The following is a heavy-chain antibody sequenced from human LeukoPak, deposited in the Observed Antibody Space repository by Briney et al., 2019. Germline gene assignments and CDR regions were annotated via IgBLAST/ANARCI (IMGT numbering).Heavy chain of an antibody. CDR1: GFTFSSNG. CDR2: ISATGGTI. V-gene: IGHV3-48*04. D-gene: IGHD2-15*01. J-gene: IGHJ3*02. CDR3: ARGYSRAAFDI. Sequence: GGSLRLSCAASGFTFSSNGMNWVRQAPGKGLEWVSYISATGGTIYYADSVKGRFTISRDNAKNSLYLQMNSLRVEDTALYYCARGYSRAAFDIWGQGTMVTVSS.